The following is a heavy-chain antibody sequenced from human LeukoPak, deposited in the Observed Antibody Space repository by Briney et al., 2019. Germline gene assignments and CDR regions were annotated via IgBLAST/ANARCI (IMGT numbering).Heavy chain of an antibody. CDR1: GGSFSGYY. J-gene: IGHJ4*02. V-gene: IGHV4-34*01. D-gene: IGHD3-22*01. CDR3: ARSRYYYDSSGYLDY. CDR2: INHSGST. Sequence: SQTLSLTCAVYGGSFSGYYWSWIRQPPGKGLEWIGEINHSGSTNYNPSLKSRVTISVDTSKNQFSLKLSSVTAADTAVYYCARSRYYYDSSGYLDYWGQGTLVTVSS.